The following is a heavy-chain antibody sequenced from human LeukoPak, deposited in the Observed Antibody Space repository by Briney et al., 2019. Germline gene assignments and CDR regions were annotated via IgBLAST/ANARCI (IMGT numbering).Heavy chain of an antibody. Sequence: GESLTISCQGSGYDFSTYWIGWGRPMPGKGLGWMGIFYPGDSDTRYSPSFRGQVTLSFDKSIRTAYLHWSSLKASDTAIYYCARAPTSVSNPYFFDSWGQGTLVTVSS. CDR3: ARAPTSVSNPYFFDS. D-gene: IGHD4-17*01. CDR1: GYDFSTYW. V-gene: IGHV5-51*01. J-gene: IGHJ4*02. CDR2: FYPGDSDT.